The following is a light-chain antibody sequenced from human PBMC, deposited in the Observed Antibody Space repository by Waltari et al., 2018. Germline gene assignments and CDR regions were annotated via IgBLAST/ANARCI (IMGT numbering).Light chain of an antibody. CDR1: QSVSTN. Sequence: EIVMTQSPAILSASPGERATLSCRASQSVSTNLAWYQQKPGQAPRLLIYGASTRATGIPDRFSGSGSGTDFTLTISGLEPEDFAVYYCQQRSSLLPVTFGGGTKVEIK. CDR3: QQRSSLLPVT. CDR2: GAS. J-gene: IGKJ4*01. V-gene: IGKV3-15*01.